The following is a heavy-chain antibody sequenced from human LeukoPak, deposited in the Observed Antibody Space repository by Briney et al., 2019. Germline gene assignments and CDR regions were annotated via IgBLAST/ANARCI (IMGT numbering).Heavy chain of an antibody. Sequence: GGSLRLSCAVSEFPFTNAWMTWVRQAPGKGLEWVGRIRGKVDGETADYAAPVKGRFTISRDDSKSTLYLQMNSLKTEDTGVYYCTAATAKSGSYWGGFDYWGRGTLVTVSS. D-gene: IGHD1-26*01. J-gene: IGHJ4*02. CDR2: IRGKVDGETA. CDR3: TAATAKSGSYWGGFDY. V-gene: IGHV3-15*01. CDR1: EFPFTNAW.